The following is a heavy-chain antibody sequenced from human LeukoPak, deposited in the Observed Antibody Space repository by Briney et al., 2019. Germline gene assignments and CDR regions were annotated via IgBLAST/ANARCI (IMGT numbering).Heavy chain of an antibody. CDR1: GFTFSSFA. CDR3: ARGGPRRSIDY. D-gene: IGHD3-16*02. J-gene: IGHJ4*02. CDR2: TRDKANSYTT. V-gene: IGHV3-72*01. Sequence: GGSLRLSCAASGFTFSSFAINWVRQAPGKGLEWVGRTRDKANSYTTEYAASVKGRFTISRDDSKNSLYLQMNSLKTEDTAVYYCARGGPRRSIDYWGQGTLVTVSS.